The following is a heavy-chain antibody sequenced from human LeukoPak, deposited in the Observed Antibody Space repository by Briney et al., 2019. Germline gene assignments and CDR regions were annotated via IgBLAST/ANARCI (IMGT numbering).Heavy chain of an antibody. Sequence: ASVKVPCKASGYTFTSYGISWMRQAPGQGLEWMGWISGYNGNTNYVQKFQGGVAMTTDPSTSTIYMELRSLRVDDTALYYCARDNGHKGVDYWGQGTLVTVSS. CDR2: ISGYNGNT. D-gene: IGHD2-8*01. V-gene: IGHV1-18*01. J-gene: IGHJ4*02. CDR3: ARDNGHKGVDY. CDR1: GYTFTSYG.